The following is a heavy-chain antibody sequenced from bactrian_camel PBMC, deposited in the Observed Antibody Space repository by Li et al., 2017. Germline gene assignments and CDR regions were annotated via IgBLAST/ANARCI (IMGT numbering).Heavy chain of an antibody. D-gene: IGHD8*01. CDR2: TYSAGSNT. CDR3: ATTFGANWMHGYNY. CDR1: GFPFSTCS. V-gene: IGHV3-2*01. J-gene: IGHJ4*01. Sequence: HVQLVESGGGSVQAGGSLKLSCSTSGFPFSTCSFAWYRQAPGKGLELVSSTYSAGSNTYYADFVKGRFTISRDNAKNTVYLQMNSLKSEDTALYYCATTFGANWMHGYNYWGQGTQVTVS.